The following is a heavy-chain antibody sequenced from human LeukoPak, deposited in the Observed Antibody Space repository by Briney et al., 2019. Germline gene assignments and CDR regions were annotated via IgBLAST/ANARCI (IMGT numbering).Heavy chain of an antibody. CDR1: GGSFSGYY. CDR3: ARGGLGDDYGWEFDY. J-gene: IGHJ4*02. Sequence: SETLSLTCAVYGGSFSGYYWSWIRQPPGKGLEWIGEINHSGSTNYNPSLKSRVTISVDTSKNQFSLKLSSVTAADTAVYYRARGGLGDDYGWEFDYWGQGTLVTVSS. V-gene: IGHV4-34*01. D-gene: IGHD4-17*01. CDR2: INHSGST.